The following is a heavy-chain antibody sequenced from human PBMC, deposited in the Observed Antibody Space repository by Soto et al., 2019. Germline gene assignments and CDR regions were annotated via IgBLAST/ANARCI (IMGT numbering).Heavy chain of an antibody. Sequence: SETLSLTCSVSGGSIRNGSFYLGWIRQHPGKGVEWIGYIYYSGSTFYNPSLTSRLTISVDTSKNQFSLKLSSVTAADTAIYYCAIFLRGYDYGLDVWGQGTTVTVSS. CDR1: GGSIRNGSFY. V-gene: IGHV4-31*02. J-gene: IGHJ6*02. D-gene: IGHD3-16*01. CDR3: AIFLRGYDYGLDV. CDR2: IYYSGST.